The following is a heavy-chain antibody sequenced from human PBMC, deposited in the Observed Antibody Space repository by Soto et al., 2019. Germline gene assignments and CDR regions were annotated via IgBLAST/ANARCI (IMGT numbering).Heavy chain of an antibody. J-gene: IGHJ4*02. V-gene: IGHV4-59*01. Sequence: ETLSLTCTVSGGSISSYYWSWIRQPPGKGLEWIGYIYYSGSTNYNPSLKSRVTISVDTSKNQFSLKLSSVTAADTAVYYCARAVTTVDPFDYWGQGTLVTVSS. CDR3: ARAVTTVDPFDY. D-gene: IGHD4-17*01. CDR1: GGSISSYY. CDR2: IYYSGST.